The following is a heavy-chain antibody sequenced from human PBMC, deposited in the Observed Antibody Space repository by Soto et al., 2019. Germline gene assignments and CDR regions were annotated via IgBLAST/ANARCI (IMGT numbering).Heavy chain of an antibody. V-gene: IGHV3-33*01. Sequence: GVSLTLSFSASGFPFSTYCMHWVRQAPGKGLEWVAIIWYDGSNKYYADSVKGRFTISRDDSKNTLYLQMNSLRVEDTAVYFCARDASAYDGGWYPRGFDPWGQGTLVTVSS. D-gene: IGHD6-19*01. CDR3: ARDASAYDGGWYPRGFDP. J-gene: IGHJ5*02. CDR1: GFPFSTYC. CDR2: IWYDGSNK.